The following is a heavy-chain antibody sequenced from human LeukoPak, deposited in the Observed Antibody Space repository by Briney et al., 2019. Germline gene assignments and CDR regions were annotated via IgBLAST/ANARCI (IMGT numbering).Heavy chain of an antibody. CDR2: INHSGST. D-gene: IGHD3-22*01. CDR3: AGALRDDSSGNYYFDY. J-gene: IGHJ4*02. Sequence: SETLSLTCAVYGGSFSGYYWSWIRQSPEKGLEWIGEINHSGSTNYNPSLKSRVTILVDTSKNQFSLKLRSVTAADTAVYYCAGALRDDSSGNYYFDYWGQKTLVTVSS. V-gene: IGHV4-34*01. CDR1: GGSFSGYY.